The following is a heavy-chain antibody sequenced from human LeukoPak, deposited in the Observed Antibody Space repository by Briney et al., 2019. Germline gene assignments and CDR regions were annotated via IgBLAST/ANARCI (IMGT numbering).Heavy chain of an antibody. D-gene: IGHD3-22*01. J-gene: IGHJ4*02. CDR1: GGSFSGYY. Sequence: SETLSLTCAVYGGSFSGYYWSWIRQPPGKGLEWIGEINHSGSTNYNPSLKSRVTISVDTSKNQFSLKLSSVTAADTAVYYCATDPWFYYDSSGYFQAWGQGTLVTVSS. CDR3: ATDPWFYYDSSGYFQA. CDR2: INHSGST. V-gene: IGHV4-34*01.